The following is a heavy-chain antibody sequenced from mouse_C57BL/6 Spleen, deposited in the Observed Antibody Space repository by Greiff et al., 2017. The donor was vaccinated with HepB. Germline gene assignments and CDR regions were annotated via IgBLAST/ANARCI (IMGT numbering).Heavy chain of an antibody. V-gene: IGHV1-15*01. D-gene: IGHD1-1*01. CDR2: IDPETGGT. J-gene: IGHJ2*01. CDR1: GYTFTDYE. CDR3: TRAHYGSSPDY. Sequence: VQLQQSGAELVRPGASVTLSCKASGYTFTDYEMHWVKQTPVHGLEWIGAIDPETGGTAYNQKFKGKAILTADKSSSTAYMELRSLTSEDSAVYYCTRAHYGSSPDYWGQGTTLTVSS.